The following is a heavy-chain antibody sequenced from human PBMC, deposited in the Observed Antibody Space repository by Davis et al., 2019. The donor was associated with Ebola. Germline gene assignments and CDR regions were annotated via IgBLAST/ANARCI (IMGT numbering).Heavy chain of an antibody. CDR2: ISWNSGSI. J-gene: IGHJ6*02. Sequence: GGSLRLSCAASGFTFDDYAMHWVRQAPGKGLEWVSGISWNSGSIGYADSVKGRFTISRDNAKNSLYLQMNSLRAEDTALYYCAKDGASYYYYGMDVWGQGTTVTVSS. V-gene: IGHV3-9*01. CDR3: AKDGASYYYYGMDV. CDR1: GFTFDDYA.